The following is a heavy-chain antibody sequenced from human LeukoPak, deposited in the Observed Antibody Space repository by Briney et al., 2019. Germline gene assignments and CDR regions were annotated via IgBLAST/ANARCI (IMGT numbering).Heavy chain of an antibody. Sequence: GGSLRLSCAASGFTFSSYAMHWVRQAPGKGLEYVSAISSNGGSTYYANSVKGRFTISRDNSKNTLYLQMGSLRAEDMAVYYCARDGSGELAFDYWGQGTLVTVSS. V-gene: IGHV3-64*01. CDR3: ARDGSGELAFDY. CDR2: ISSNGGST. D-gene: IGHD3-10*01. CDR1: GFTFSSYA. J-gene: IGHJ4*02.